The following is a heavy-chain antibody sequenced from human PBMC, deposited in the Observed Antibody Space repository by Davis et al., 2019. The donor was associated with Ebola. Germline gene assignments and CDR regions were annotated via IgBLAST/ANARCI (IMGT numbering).Heavy chain of an antibody. D-gene: IGHD6-6*01. CDR1: GFTFSSYW. V-gene: IGHV3-48*02. CDR3: ARDRFAYSSSSGFDY. J-gene: IGHJ4*02. Sequence: GGSLRLSCAASGFTFSSYWMSWVRQAPGKGLEWVSYISSSSSTIYYADSVKGRFTISRDNAKNSLYLQMNSLRDEDTAVYYCARDRFAYSSSSGFDYWGQGTLVTVSS. CDR2: ISSSSSTI.